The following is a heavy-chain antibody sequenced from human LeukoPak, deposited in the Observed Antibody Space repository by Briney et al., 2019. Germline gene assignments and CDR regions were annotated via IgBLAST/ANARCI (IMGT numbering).Heavy chain of an antibody. J-gene: IGHJ5*02. CDR2: VRSSGAAV. D-gene: IGHD1-26*01. CDR1: GFSFSDYY. CDR3: TRDASVGATGGWFDP. V-gene: IGHV3-11*01. Sequence: GGSLRLSCAASGFSFSDYYMSWIRQSPGKGLEWLSYVRSSGAAVHYADSEKGRFTISRDNAKKSLYLQMDSLTAEDTALYYCTRDASVGATGGWFDPWGQGTLSPSPQ.